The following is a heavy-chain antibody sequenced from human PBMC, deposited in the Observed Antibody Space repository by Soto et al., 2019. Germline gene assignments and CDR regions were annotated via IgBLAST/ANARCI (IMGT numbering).Heavy chain of an antibody. J-gene: IGHJ4*02. CDR1: GGSFSGYY. CDR2: INHSGST. V-gene: IGHV4-34*01. CDR3: ARGESTVTTYRFDS. Sequence: SETLSLTCAVYGGSFSGYYWSWIRQPPGKGLEWIGEINHSGSTNYNPSLKSRVTISVDTSKNQFSLKLSSVTAADTAVYYCARGESTVTTYRFDSWGQGPLVTVSS. D-gene: IGHD4-17*01.